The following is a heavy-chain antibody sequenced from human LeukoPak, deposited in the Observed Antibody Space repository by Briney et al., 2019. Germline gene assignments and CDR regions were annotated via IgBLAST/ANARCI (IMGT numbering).Heavy chain of an antibody. D-gene: IGHD1-26*01. J-gene: IGHJ5*02. V-gene: IGHV4-31*03. CDR3: VKDNGRWFDP. CDR1: GGSINNGGYY. Sequence: SETLSLTCTVSGGSINNGGYYWSWIRQHPRKGLEWIGYIYYSGSSYYNPSLRSRVTISVDTSKNRFSLKLSSVTAADTAIYYCVKDNGRWFDPWGQGTLVIVSS. CDR2: IYYSGSS.